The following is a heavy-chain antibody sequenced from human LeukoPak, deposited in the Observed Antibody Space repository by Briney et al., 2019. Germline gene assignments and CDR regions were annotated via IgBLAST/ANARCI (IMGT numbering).Heavy chain of an antibody. V-gene: IGHV4-59*01. J-gene: IGHJ4*02. Sequence: PSETLSLTCTVSGGSISSYYWSWLRQPPGKGLEWIGYIYYSGSTNYNPSLKSRVTISVDTSKNQFSLKLSSVTAADTAVYFCARAEVLPDYFDSSGGFDYWGQGTLVTVSS. CDR2: IYYSGST. CDR1: GGSISSYY. D-gene: IGHD3-22*01. CDR3: ARAEVLPDYFDSSGGFDY.